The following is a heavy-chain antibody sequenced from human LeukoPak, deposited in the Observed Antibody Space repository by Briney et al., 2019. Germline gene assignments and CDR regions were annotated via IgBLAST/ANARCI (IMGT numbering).Heavy chain of an antibody. V-gene: IGHV3-74*01. CDR2: IKSDGSST. CDR3: ARDYNSHFDY. CDR1: GFTFCIYC. J-gene: IGHJ4*02. Sequence: GGSLRLSRAASGFTFCIYCMHCVRDAPGRGLVCVSRIKSDGSSTSYADSVRGRFTISRDDAKNTLYLQMNSLRAEDTAVYYCARDYNSHFDYWGQGALVTVSS. D-gene: IGHD1-1*01.